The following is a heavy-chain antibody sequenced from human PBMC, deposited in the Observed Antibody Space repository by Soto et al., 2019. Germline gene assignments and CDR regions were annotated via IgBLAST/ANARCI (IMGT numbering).Heavy chain of an antibody. CDR2: IIPMLGTA. Sequence: QVQLVQSGAEVKKPESSVKVSCKAPGGTFSTYAISWVRQAPGQGLEWMGGIIPMLGTANYAQRFQDRVTITADASTNTVYMELSSLRSEDTAVYFCASGIQLWLRRINNGYSGWGQGTLVTVSS. CDR1: GGTFSTYA. CDR3: ASGIQLWLRRINNGYSG. V-gene: IGHV1-69*12. J-gene: IGHJ4*02. D-gene: IGHD5-18*01.